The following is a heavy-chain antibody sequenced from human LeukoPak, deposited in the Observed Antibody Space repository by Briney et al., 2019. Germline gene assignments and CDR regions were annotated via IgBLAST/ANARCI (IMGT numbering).Heavy chain of an antibody. CDR3: AIAVAASGRGAFDI. J-gene: IGHJ3*02. Sequence: ASVKVSCKASGYTFGSYGISWVRQAPGQGLEWMGWISCYNGNTNYAQKLQGRVTMTTDTSTSTVYMELRSLRSDDTAVYYCAIAVAASGRGAFDIWGQGTMVTVSS. CDR2: ISCYNGNT. D-gene: IGHD6-19*01. V-gene: IGHV1-18*01. CDR1: GYTFGSYG.